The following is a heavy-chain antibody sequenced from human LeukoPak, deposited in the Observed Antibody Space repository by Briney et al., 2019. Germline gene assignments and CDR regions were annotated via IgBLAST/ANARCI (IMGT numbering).Heavy chain of an antibody. V-gene: IGHV4-4*07. CDR1: GGSISSYY. J-gene: IGHJ4*02. Sequence: PSETLSLTCTVSGGSISSYYWSWIRQPAGKGLEWIGSIYHSGSTYYNPSLKSRVTISVDTSKNQFSLKLSSVTAADTAVYYCARGGEGYYDSSGYNSPDFDYWGQGTLVTVSS. CDR2: IYHSGST. D-gene: IGHD3-22*01. CDR3: ARGGEGYYDSSGYNSPDFDY.